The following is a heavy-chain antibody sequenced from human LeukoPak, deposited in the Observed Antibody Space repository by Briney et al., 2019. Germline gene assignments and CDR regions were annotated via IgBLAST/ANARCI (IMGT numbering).Heavy chain of an antibody. Sequence: GGSLRLSCAASGFTFSSYAMHWVRQAPGKGLEWVAVISYDGSNKYYADSVKGRFTISRDNSKNTLYLQMNSLRAEDTAVYYCARSMYYYDSSGSSPFDYWGQGTLVTVSS. D-gene: IGHD3-22*01. J-gene: IGHJ4*02. CDR2: ISYDGSNK. V-gene: IGHV3-30-3*01. CDR3: ARSMYYYDSSGSSPFDY. CDR1: GFTFSSYA.